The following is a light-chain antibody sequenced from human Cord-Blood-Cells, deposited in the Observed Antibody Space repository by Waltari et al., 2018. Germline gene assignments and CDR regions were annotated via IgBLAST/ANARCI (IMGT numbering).Light chain of an antibody. CDR1: SSDVGSYNL. V-gene: IGLV2-23*02. J-gene: IGLJ1*01. CDR2: EVS. Sequence: QSALTQPASVSGSPGQSITISCPGTSSDVGSYNLVSWYQQHPGKAPKLMIYEVSKRPSGVSNRVSGSKSGNTASLTISGLQAEDEADYYCCSYAGSYVFGTGTKVTVL. CDR3: CSYAGSYV.